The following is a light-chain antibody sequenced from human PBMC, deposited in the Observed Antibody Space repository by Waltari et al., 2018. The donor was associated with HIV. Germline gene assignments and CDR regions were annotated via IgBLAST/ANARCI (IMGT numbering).Light chain of an antibody. J-gene: IGLJ3*02. CDR2: GNR. Sequence: QSVLTQPPSVSGAPGQRVTIPCTGSSSNIGEGYDVHWYEQLPGAAPKLLIYGNRHRLSGVPDRFSGSKSGTSASLAITGLQAEDEADYYCQSYDSALSGWVFGGGTKLTVL. CDR1: SSNIGEGYD. V-gene: IGLV1-40*01. CDR3: QSYDSALSGWV.